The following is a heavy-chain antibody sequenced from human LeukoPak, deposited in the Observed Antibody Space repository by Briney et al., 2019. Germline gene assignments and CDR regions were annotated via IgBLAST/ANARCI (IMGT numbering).Heavy chain of an antibody. V-gene: IGHV3-23*01. CDR1: GFTFSIYA. CDR2: ISGSGART. Sequence: GGSLRLSCAASGFTFSIYAMSWVRQAPGKGLEWVSAISGSGARTYYADSVKGRFTISRDNSKNTLYLQINSLRAKDTAIYYCAKPVRGLDSDGFDIWGQGTMVTVSS. J-gene: IGHJ3*02. CDR3: AKPVRGLDSDGFDI. D-gene: IGHD3/OR15-3a*01.